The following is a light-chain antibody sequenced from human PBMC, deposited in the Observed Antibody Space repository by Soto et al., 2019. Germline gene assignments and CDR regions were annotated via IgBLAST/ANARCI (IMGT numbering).Light chain of an antibody. V-gene: IGKV3-20*01. CDR1: ESVSNDH. CDR2: GAS. Sequence: EIVLTQSPGTLSLSPGERATLSCRASESVSNDHLAWYQRKPGQAPRLLLYGASYRATAIPYRFSGSGSGTDFTLTIARLEAEDFAVYICQQYGSTPPTFGLGTKVEI. CDR3: QQYGSTPPT. J-gene: IGKJ1*01.